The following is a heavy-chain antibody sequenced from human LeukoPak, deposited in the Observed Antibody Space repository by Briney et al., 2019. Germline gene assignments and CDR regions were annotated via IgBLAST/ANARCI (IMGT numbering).Heavy chain of an antibody. D-gene: IGHD4-17*01. CDR2: IRSKAYGGTT. J-gene: IGHJ4*02. CDR3: TSTASTVTTMGYYFDY. Sequence: GRSLRLSCTASGFTFGDYAMSWFRQAPGKGLEWVGFIRSKAYGGTTEYAASVKGRFTISRDDSKRIAYLQMNSLKTEDTAVYYCTSTASTVTTMGYYFDYWGQGTLVTVSS. CDR1: GFTFGDYA. V-gene: IGHV3-49*03.